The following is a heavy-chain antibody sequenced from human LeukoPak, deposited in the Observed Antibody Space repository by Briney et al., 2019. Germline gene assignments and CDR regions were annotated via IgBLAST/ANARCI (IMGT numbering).Heavy chain of an antibody. D-gene: IGHD2-8*02. CDR2: IYSGGST. V-gene: IGHV3-53*01. Sequence: GGSLRLSCAASGFTVSSNYMSWVRQAPEKGLEWVSVIYSGGSTYYADSVKGRFTISRDNSKNTLYLQMNSLRAEDTAVYYCARAPGGVLTLFDYWGQGTLVTVSS. CDR3: ARAPGGVLTLFDY. J-gene: IGHJ4*02. CDR1: GFTVSSNY.